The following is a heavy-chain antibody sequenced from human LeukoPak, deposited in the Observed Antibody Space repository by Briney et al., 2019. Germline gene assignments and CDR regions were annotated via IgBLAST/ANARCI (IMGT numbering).Heavy chain of an antibody. V-gene: IGHV4-59*08. Sequence: PSETLSLTCTVSGGSISSYYWSWVRQPPGKGLEWIGYIQYTGGTKYTPSLKSRVTISLHTSKNQFSLILSSATAADTAVYYCARLPDENYYDRSGYYYGGTFDIWGQGTMVTVPS. CDR3: ARLPDENYYDRSGYYYGGTFDI. D-gene: IGHD3-22*01. CDR2: IQYTGGT. J-gene: IGHJ3*02. CDR1: GGSISSYY.